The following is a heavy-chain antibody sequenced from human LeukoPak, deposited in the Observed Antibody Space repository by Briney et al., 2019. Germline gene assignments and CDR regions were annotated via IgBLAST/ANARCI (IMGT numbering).Heavy chain of an antibody. CDR3: SKDIKSGGYLVVDAFDI. J-gene: IGHJ3*02. V-gene: IGHV3-9*01. D-gene: IGHD1-26*01. CDR2: ISWNCGSI. CDR1: GFIFDDYA. Sequence: GRSLRLSCAVSGFIFDDYAMQWLRQAPGKGLEWVSGISWNCGSIGYADSVKGRFTISRDNAKNSLYLQVNSLRAEDTALYYCSKDIKSGGYLVVDAFDIWGQGTMVTVSS.